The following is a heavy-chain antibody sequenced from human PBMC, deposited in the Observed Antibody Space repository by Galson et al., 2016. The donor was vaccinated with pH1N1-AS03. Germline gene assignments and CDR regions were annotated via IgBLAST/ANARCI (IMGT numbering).Heavy chain of an antibody. CDR2: INPNSGVT. D-gene: IGHD2/OR15-2a*01. V-gene: IGHV1-2*04. CDR1: GYIFTGFY. Sequence: SCKASGYIFTGFYVHWVRQAPGQGLEWMGWINPNSGVTNYAQKFQAWVTMTGDTSISTAYLELYGLKSDDTAVYYCARDPRGPCSSATCATTYYFGMDVWGQGTLVTVSS. CDR3: ARDPRGPCSSATCATTYYFGMDV. J-gene: IGHJ6*02.